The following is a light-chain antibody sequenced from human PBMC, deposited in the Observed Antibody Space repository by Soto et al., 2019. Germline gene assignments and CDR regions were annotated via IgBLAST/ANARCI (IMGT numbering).Light chain of an antibody. Sequence: QSALTQPASVSGSPGQSITISCTGTSRDVGGYKHVSWYQHHPGKAPKLMIYEVSNRPSGVSNRFSVSKSGYTASLTISGLQAEDEDDYYCISQRSRGTRVFGTGTKLTVL. CDR1: SRDVGGYKH. V-gene: IGLV2-14*01. CDR2: EVS. CDR3: ISQRSRGTRV. J-gene: IGLJ1*01.